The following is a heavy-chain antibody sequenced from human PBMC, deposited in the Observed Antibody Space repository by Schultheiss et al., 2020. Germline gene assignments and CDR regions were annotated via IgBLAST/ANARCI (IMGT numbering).Heavy chain of an antibody. CDR3: ARRGSAPSCYGQSLDTFDV. CDR2: IYHSGST. V-gene: IGHV4-59*12. J-gene: IGHJ3*01. CDR1: GGSISSYY. D-gene: IGHD2-2*01. Sequence: SETLSLTCTVSGGSISSYYWSWIRQPPGKGLEWIGYIYHSGSTYYNPSLKSRVTISVDRSKNQFSLKLSSVTAADTTVYYCARRGSAPSCYGQSLDTFDVWGQGTTVNV.